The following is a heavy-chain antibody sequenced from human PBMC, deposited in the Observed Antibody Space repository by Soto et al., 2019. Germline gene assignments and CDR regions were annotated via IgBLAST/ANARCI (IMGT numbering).Heavy chain of an antibody. V-gene: IGHV3-23*01. CDR3: AKFNGKFMIYSNYDY. CDR1: GFTFSSYA. Sequence: EVQLLESGGGLVQPGGSLRLSCAASGFTFSSYAMSWVRQAPGKGLEWVSAISGSGGSTYYADSVKGRFTISRDNSKNPLYLQMNTVRAEDTAVYSCAKFNGKFMIYSNYDYWGQRTLVTVSS. D-gene: IGHD4-4*01. CDR2: ISGSGGST. J-gene: IGHJ4*02.